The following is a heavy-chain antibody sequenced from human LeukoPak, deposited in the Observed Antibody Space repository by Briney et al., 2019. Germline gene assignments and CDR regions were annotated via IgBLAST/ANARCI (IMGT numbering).Heavy chain of an antibody. CDR3: AKGSSGGRPYYFDY. CDR1: GFTFSSYG. D-gene: IGHD2-15*01. CDR2: ISYDGSNK. V-gene: IGHV3-30*18. Sequence: PGGSLRLSCAASGFTFSSYGMHWVRQAPGKGLEWVAVISYDGSNKYYADSVKGRFTISRDNSKNTLYLQMNSLRAEDTAVYYCAKGSSGGRPYYFDYWGQGTLVTVSS. J-gene: IGHJ4*02.